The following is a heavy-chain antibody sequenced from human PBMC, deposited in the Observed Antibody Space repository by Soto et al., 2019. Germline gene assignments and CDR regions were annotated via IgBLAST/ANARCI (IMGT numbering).Heavy chain of an antibody. J-gene: IGHJ4*02. D-gene: IGHD2-21*02. CDR1: GYTFTSYG. CDR3: ARSIVVVTVLDY. Sequence: ASVKVSCKASGYTFTSYGISWVRQAPGQGLEWMGWISAYNGNTKYAQKLQGRVTITRDTSTSTAYMELSSLRSEDTAVYYCARSIVVVTVLDYWGQGTLVTVS. CDR2: ISAYNGNT. V-gene: IGHV1-18*01.